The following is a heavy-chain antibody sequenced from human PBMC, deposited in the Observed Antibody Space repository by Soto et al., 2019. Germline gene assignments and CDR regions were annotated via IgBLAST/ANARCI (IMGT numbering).Heavy chain of an antibody. D-gene: IGHD3-3*01. Sequence: QMQLVQSGAEVKKPGSSVKVSCKASGGTLSSFINYPINWVRQAPGQGLEWMGGIVPNVGTVNYAQKCQGRVTITADKSTGTAYMELSSLRSEDTALYYCARRDTSGFLRYFDNWGQGTLVTVSS. CDR3: ARRDTSGFLRYFDN. J-gene: IGHJ4*02. CDR1: GGTLSSFINYP. V-gene: IGHV1-69*06. CDR2: IVPNVGTV.